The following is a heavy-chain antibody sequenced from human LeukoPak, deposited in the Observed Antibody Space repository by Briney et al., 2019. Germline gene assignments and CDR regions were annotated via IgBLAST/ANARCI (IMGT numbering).Heavy chain of an antibody. Sequence: TGGSLRLSCAASGFTVSSNYMSWVRQAPGKGLEWVSVIYSGGSTYYADSVKGRFTISRDDAKNSLYLQMNSLRAEDTALYHCAREGPHIRSLDYWGQGTLVTVSS. CDR1: GFTVSSNY. CDR3: AREGPHIRSLDY. J-gene: IGHJ4*02. CDR2: IYSGGST. V-gene: IGHV3-66*01.